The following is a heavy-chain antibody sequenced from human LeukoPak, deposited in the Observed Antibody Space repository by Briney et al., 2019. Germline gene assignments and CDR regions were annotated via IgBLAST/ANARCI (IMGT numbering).Heavy chain of an antibody. J-gene: IGHJ4*02. CDR1: GFTFSSYA. D-gene: IGHD2-2*01. Sequence: PGGSLRLSCAASGFTFSSYAMSWVRQAPGKGLEWVSAISGSGGSTYYADSVKGRFTISRDNSKNTLYLQMNSLRAEDTAVYYCAKHLGDCSSTSCSDYWGQGTLVTVSS. CDR2: ISGSGGST. V-gene: IGHV3-23*01. CDR3: AKHLGDCSSTSCSDY.